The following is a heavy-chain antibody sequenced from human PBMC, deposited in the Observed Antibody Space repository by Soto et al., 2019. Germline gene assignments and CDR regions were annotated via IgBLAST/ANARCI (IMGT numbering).Heavy chain of an antibody. CDR3: ARGDWWLFDY. CDR1: GYSFTSYA. CDR2: INAGNGNT. J-gene: IGHJ4*02. Sequence: QVQLVKSGAEEKKPGASVKVSCKASGYSFTSYAIHWVRQAPGQRLEWMGWINAGNGNTKYSQKFQGRVTITRDTSASTAYMELSSLKSEDTAVYYCARGDWWLFDYWGQGTLVTVSS. D-gene: IGHD2-8*02. V-gene: IGHV1-3*05.